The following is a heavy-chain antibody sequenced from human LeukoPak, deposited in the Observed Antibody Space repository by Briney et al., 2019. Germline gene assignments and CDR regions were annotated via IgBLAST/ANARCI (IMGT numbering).Heavy chain of an antibody. CDR3: ARQRSSEFDY. D-gene: IGHD6-25*01. V-gene: IGHV4-39*01. J-gene: IGHJ4*02. Sequence: KPSETLSLTCTVSGGSISSSYYYWGWIRQPPGKGLEWIGSIFYSGSTYYNPSLKSRVTISVDTSKNQFSLKLSSVTAADTAMYYCARQRSSEFDYWGQGTLVTVSS. CDR1: GGSISSSYYY. CDR2: IFYSGST.